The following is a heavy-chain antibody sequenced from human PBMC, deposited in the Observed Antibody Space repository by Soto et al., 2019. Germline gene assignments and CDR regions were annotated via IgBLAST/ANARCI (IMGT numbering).Heavy chain of an antibody. CDR1: GFTFSTYS. Sequence: GGSLRLSCVGSGFTFSTYSINWVRQAPGKGLEWVSSISSRSDIYYADSVKGRFTISRDNAKNSVSLQMNSLRAEDTAVYYCAKSNDFWSHLYYRGQGTLVTVSS. CDR2: ISSRSDI. CDR3: AKSNDFWSHLYY. J-gene: IGHJ4*02. V-gene: IGHV3-21*04. D-gene: IGHD3-3*01.